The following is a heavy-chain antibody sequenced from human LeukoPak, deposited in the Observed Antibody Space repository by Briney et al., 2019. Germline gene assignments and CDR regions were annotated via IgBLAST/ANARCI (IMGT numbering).Heavy chain of an antibody. D-gene: IGHD7-27*01. CDR2: IRPDGTDA. CDR1: GFTFSSYA. Sequence: GGSLRLSCAASGFTFSSYAMSWVRQAPGKGLEWVSRIRPDGTDASYADSVKGRFTISRDNARNTLFLQISSLRDEDTAVYYCARDMWGTFDYRGQGTLVTVSS. CDR3: ARDMWGTFDY. V-gene: IGHV3-74*01. J-gene: IGHJ4*02.